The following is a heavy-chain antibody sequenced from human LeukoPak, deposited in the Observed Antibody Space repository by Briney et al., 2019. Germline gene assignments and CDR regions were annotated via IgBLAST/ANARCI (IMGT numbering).Heavy chain of an antibody. V-gene: IGHV3-73*01. CDR3: AKDVIEGNYYYYMDV. CDR1: GFTFSGSA. Sequence: GGSLRLSCAASGFTFSGSAMHWVRQASGKGLEWVGRIRSKANSYATAYAASVKGRFTISRDDSKNTAYLQMNGLRAEDTAVYYCAKDVIEGNYYYYMDVWGKGTTVTISS. CDR2: IRSKANSYAT. J-gene: IGHJ6*03.